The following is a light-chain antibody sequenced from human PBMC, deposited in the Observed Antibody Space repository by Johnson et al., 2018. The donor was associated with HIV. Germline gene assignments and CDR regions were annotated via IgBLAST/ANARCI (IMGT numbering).Light chain of an antibody. Sequence: QSVLTQPPSVSAAPGQKVTISCSGSSSNIGNNYVSWYQQLPGTAPKLLIYENNKRPSGIPDRFSGSKSGTSATLDITGLQTGDEADYYCGTWDSSLRGFVVGLATKVTAL. CDR1: SSNIGNNY. V-gene: IGLV1-51*02. CDR3: GTWDSSLRGFV. J-gene: IGLJ1*01. CDR2: ENN.